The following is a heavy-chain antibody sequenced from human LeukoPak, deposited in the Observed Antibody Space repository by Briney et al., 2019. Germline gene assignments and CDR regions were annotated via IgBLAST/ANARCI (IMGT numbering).Heavy chain of an antibody. CDR2: ISSSSTYI. J-gene: IGHJ5*02. D-gene: IGHD4-23*01. Sequence: GGSLRLSCVASGFTFSTYTMQWVRQAPGKGLEWVSSISSSSTYIYYADSVKGRFTISRDNAKNSLYLQMNSLRAEDTAVYYCARDKTLVVTSNWFDPWGQGTLVTVSS. V-gene: IGHV3-21*01. CDR1: GFTFSTYT. CDR3: ARDKTLVVTSNWFDP.